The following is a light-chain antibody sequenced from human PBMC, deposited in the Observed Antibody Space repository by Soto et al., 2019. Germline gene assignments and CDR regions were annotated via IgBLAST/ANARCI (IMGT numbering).Light chain of an antibody. CDR2: DTS. J-gene: IGLJ3*02. CDR1: TGPVTSGHY. CDR3: FLSHRGARV. Sequence: QAVVTQEPSLTVSPGGTVTLTCGSSTGPVTSGHYPYWFQQKLGQAPRTLIYDTSNKHSWTPARFSGSLLGGKAALTLSGAQPEDEAEYSCFLSHRGARVFGGGTKVTVL. V-gene: IGLV7-46*01.